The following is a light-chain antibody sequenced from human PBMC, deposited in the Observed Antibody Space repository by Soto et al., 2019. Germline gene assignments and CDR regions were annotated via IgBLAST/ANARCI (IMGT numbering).Light chain of an antibody. CDR3: AAWDDSLNGPNYV. J-gene: IGLJ1*01. V-gene: IGLV1-36*01. Sequence: QSVLTQPPSVSEAPRQRVTISCSGSSSNIGNNAVNWYQQLPGKAPKLLIYYDDLLPSGVSDRFSGSKSGTSASLAISGLQSEDEADYSCAAWDDSLNGPNYVFGTGTKVTVL. CDR2: YDD. CDR1: SSNIGNNA.